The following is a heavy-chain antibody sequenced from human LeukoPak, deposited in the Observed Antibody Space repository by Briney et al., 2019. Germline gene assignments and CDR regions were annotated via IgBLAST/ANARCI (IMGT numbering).Heavy chain of an antibody. D-gene: IGHD2-2*03. V-gene: IGHV4-61*02. CDR2: IYTSGST. CDR1: GGSISSSSYY. CDR3: ARDRGELGIVVVPAAMNWFDP. Sequence: SETLSLTCTVSGGSISSSSYYWGWIRQPAGKGLEWIGRIYTSGSTNYNPSLKSRVTISVDTSKNQFSLKLSSVTAADTAVYYCARDRGELGIVVVPAAMNWFDPWGQGTLVTVSS. J-gene: IGHJ5*02.